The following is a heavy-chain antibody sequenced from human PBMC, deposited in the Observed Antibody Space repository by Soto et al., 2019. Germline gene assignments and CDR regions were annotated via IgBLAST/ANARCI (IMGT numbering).Heavy chain of an antibody. Sequence: LSLTCTVSGGSVSSGSYYWSWIRQPPGKGLEWIGYIYYSGSTNYNPSLKSRVTISVDTSKNQFSLKLSSVTAADTAVYYCARAIRDGYNKINYYFDYWGQGTLVTVSS. D-gene: IGHD5-12*01. V-gene: IGHV4-61*01. CDR1: GGSVSSGSYY. CDR2: IYYSGST. CDR3: ARAIRDGYNKINYYFDY. J-gene: IGHJ4*02.